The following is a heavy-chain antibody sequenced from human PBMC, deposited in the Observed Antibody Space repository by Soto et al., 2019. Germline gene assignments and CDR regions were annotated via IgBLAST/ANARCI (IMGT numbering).Heavy chain of an antibody. Sequence: EVQLVESGGGWVQPGGSLRLACAASGCTFSSYNLKWVRQSPGKGLEWISDISLSSSTIFYADSVKGRFTISRDNATNSLYLQLNSLRAEATAVYYCARDSRNDYYYRDVWGKGATVTVSS. D-gene: IGHD1-1*01. CDR3: ARDSRNDYYYRDV. CDR1: GCTFSSYN. CDR2: ISLSSSTI. V-gene: IGHV3-48*01. J-gene: IGHJ6*03.